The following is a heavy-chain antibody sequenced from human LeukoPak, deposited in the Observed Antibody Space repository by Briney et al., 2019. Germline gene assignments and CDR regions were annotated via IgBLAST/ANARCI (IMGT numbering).Heavy chain of an antibody. CDR3: ARGRYDFWSGYYPFDY. D-gene: IGHD3-3*01. CDR1: GGSISSGSYY. Sequence: SETLSLTCTVSGGSISSGSYYWSWIRQPAGKGLEWIGRIYTSGSTNYNPSLKSRVTISVDTSKNQFSLKLSSVTAADTAVYYCARGRYDFWSGYYPFDYWGQGTLVTVSS. V-gene: IGHV4-61*02. J-gene: IGHJ4*02. CDR2: IYTSGST.